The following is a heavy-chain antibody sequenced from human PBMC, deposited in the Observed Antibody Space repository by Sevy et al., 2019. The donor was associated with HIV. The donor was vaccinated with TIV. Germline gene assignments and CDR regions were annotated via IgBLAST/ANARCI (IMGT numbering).Heavy chain of an antibody. Sequence: GGPLRLSCVGSGFTFSSYSMNWVRQAPGKGLEWLSYMNSITSTIYYADSVKGRFTISRDNAKNSVSLQMHSLRAEDTAVYYCARNGGYADYGMDAWGQGTTVTVSS. D-gene: IGHD2-2*01. CDR1: GFTFSSYS. J-gene: IGHJ6*02. CDR3: ARNGGYADYGMDA. CDR2: MNSITSTI. V-gene: IGHV3-48*01.